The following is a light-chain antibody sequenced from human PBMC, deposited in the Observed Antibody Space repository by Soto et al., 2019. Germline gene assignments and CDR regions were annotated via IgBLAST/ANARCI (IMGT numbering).Light chain of an antibody. V-gene: IGKV3-15*01. J-gene: IGKJ5*01. CDR2: HAS. Sequence: EIVLTQSPVILSVSPGETATLSCRASESVTRNLAWYQHMPGQAPRLLVFHASVRATGIPDRFSGSGSGTEFSLTISNLQSEDFAVYFCQQYNDWPPITFGQGTRLEIK. CDR1: ESVTRN. CDR3: QQYNDWPPIT.